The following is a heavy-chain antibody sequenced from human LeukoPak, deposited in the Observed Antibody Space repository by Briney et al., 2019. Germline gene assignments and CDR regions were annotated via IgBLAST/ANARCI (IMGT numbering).Heavy chain of an antibody. CDR1: GGSFSGYY. CDR3: AKKDYNYMDV. CDR2: INHSGST. V-gene: IGHV4-34*01. J-gene: IGHJ6*03. Sequence: SETLSLTCAVYGGSFSGYYWSWIRQPPGKGLEWIGEINHSGSTNYNPSLKSRVTISVDKSKNQFSLKLNSVTAADTAVYYCAKKDYNYMDVWGKGTTVTVSS.